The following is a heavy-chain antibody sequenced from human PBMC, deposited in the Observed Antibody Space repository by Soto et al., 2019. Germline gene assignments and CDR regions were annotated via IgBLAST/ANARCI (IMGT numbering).Heavy chain of an antibody. CDR3: ARDRAVYCSNVISLDAFDI. Sequence: EVQLLESGGDLVQPAGSLRLSCAASGFTFNDYALTWVRQVPGKGLEWVSSLSSRGFSTHYAESVKGRFTISRDNIKNTVYLQMTSLRAEDTAVYYCARDRAVYCSNVISLDAFDIWGQGTLVTVSS. J-gene: IGHJ3*02. CDR2: LSSRGFST. D-gene: IGHD2-2*01. V-gene: IGHV3-23*01. CDR1: GFTFNDYA.